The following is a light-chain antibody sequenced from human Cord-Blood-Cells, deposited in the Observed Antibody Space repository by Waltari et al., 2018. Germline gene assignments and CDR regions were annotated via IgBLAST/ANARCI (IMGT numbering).Light chain of an antibody. CDR2: GAS. CDR3: QQYNNWPPLT. V-gene: IGKV3-15*01. Sequence: EIVMTQSPATLSVSPGERATLSCRASQSVSSNLAWYPQKHGQAPRLLIYGASTRATGIPSRFSGSGSGTEFTLTISSLQSEDFAVYYCQQYNNWPPLTFGGGTKVEIK. J-gene: IGKJ4*01. CDR1: QSVSSN.